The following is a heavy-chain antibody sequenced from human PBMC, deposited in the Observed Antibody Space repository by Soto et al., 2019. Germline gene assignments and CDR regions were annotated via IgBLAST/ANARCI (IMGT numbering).Heavy chain of an antibody. J-gene: IGHJ4*02. CDR2: ISYDGSNK. V-gene: IGHV3-30-3*01. D-gene: IGHD6-19*01. Sequence: GGSLRLSCAASGFTFSSYAMHWVRQAPGKGLEWVAVISYDGSNKYYADSVKGRFTISRDNSKNTLYLQMNSLRAEDTAVYYCARDPSPYSSGFHDYWGQGTLVTVSS. CDR1: GFTFSSYA. CDR3: ARDPSPYSSGFHDY.